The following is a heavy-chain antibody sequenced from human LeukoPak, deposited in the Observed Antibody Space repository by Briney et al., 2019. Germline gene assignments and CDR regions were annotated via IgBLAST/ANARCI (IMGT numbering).Heavy chain of an antibody. CDR3: ARSHYDFWSGFDVPYY. CDR1: GFTFSSYW. J-gene: IGHJ4*02. CDR2: IKQDGSEK. V-gene: IGHV3-7*01. Sequence: GGSLRLSCAASGFTFSSYWMSWVRQAPGKGLEWVANIKQDGSEKYYVDSVKGRFTISRDNAKNSLYPQMNSLRAEDTAVYYCARSHYDFWSGFDVPYYWGQGTLVTVSS. D-gene: IGHD3-3*01.